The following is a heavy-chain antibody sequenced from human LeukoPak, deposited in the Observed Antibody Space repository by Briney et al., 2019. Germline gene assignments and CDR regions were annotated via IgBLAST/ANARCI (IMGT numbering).Heavy chain of an antibody. D-gene: IGHD6-13*01. CDR1: GGSFSNYY. V-gene: IGHV4-34*01. CDR3: ARGSSSSWYPRGHFDY. Sequence: PSETLSLTCAVYGGSFSNYYWSWIRQSPGKGLEWIGEINHTGSTNYNPSLKSRVTISVDTSKRQFSLKMSSVTAADTAVYYCARGSSSSWYPRGHFDYWGQGTLVTVSS. J-gene: IGHJ4*02. CDR2: INHTGST.